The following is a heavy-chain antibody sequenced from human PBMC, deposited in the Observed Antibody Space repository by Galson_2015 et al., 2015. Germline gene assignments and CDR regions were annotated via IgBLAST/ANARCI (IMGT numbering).Heavy chain of an antibody. Sequence: SVKVSCKASGGTFSSYAISWVRQAPGQGLEWMGGIIPIFGTANYAQKFQGRVTITADESTSTAYMELSSLRSEDTAVYYCASLLVPAAGYGMDVWGQGTPVTVSS. D-gene: IGHD2-2*01. CDR1: GGTFSSYA. J-gene: IGHJ6*02. CDR3: ASLLVPAAGYGMDV. V-gene: IGHV1-69*13. CDR2: IIPIFGTA.